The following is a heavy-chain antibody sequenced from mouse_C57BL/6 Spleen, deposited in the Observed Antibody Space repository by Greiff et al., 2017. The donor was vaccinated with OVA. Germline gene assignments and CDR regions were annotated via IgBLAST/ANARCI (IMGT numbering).Heavy chain of an antibody. CDR2: IWSDGST. CDR1: GFSLTSYG. Sequence: VKLMESGPGLVAPSQSLSITCTVSGFSLTSYGVHWVRQPPGKGLEWLVVIWSDGSTTYNSALKSRLSISKDNSKSQVFLKMNSLQTDDTAMYYCARHDYGSSYGGWYFDVWGTGTTVTVSS. D-gene: IGHD1-1*01. V-gene: IGHV2-6-1*01. CDR3: ARHDYGSSYGGWYFDV. J-gene: IGHJ1*03.